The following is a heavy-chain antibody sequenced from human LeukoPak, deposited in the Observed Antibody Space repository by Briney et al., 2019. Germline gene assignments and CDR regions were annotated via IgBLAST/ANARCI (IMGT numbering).Heavy chain of an antibody. CDR3: AREGDNYYDSSGYFDY. CDR1: GGSFSGYY. V-gene: IGHV4-34*01. CDR2: INHSGST. J-gene: IGHJ4*02. Sequence: PSETLSLTCAVYGGSFSGYYWSWIRQPPGKGLEWIGEINHSGSTNYNPSLKSRVTISVDRSKNQFSLKLSSVTAADTAVYYCAREGDNYYDSSGYFDYWGQGTLVTVSS. D-gene: IGHD3-22*01.